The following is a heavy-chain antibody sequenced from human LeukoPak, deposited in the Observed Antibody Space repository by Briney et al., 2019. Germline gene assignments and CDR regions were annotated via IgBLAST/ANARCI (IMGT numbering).Heavy chain of an antibody. J-gene: IGHJ4*02. CDR1: GGTFSSYA. D-gene: IGHD3-22*01. CDR3: ARARAFSMIVVVITTGRYYFDY. CDR2: IIPIFGTA. V-gene: IGHV1-69*13. Sequence: SVKVSCKASGGTFSSYAISWVRQAPGQGLEWMGGIIPIFGTANYAQKSQGRVTITADESTSTAYMELSSLRSEDTAVYYCARARAFSMIVVVITTGRYYFDYWGQGALVTVSS.